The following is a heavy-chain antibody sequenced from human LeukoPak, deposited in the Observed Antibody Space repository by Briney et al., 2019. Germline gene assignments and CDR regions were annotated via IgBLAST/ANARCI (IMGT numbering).Heavy chain of an antibody. CDR3: ATTTSSAWMPFDY. Sequence: GGSLRLSCVDCGFSFYRFTMNWVRQAPGKGVERVSFISSGGSAIYYRHSVNGRFTISRDNAKNSLYLQMNSLSADDTGVYYCATTTSSAWMPFDYWGQGTLVAVSS. D-gene: IGHD6-25*01. CDR1: GFSFYRFT. CDR2: ISSGGSAI. J-gene: IGHJ4*02. V-gene: IGHV3-48*01.